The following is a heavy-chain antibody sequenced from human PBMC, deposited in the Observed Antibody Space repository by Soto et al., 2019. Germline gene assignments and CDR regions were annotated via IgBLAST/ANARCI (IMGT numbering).Heavy chain of an antibody. D-gene: IGHD2-15*01. Sequence: QVQLVQFGAEVKKPGASVKVSCKASGYTFTSYGISWVRQAPGQGLEWMGWISAYNGNTNYAQKLQGRVTMTTDTSTSTAYMELRSLRSDDTAVYYCARDCSGRSCYPIYVPFDYWGQGTLVTVSS. J-gene: IGHJ4*02. CDR1: GYTFTSYG. CDR3: ARDCSGRSCYPIYVPFDY. CDR2: ISAYNGNT. V-gene: IGHV1-18*01.